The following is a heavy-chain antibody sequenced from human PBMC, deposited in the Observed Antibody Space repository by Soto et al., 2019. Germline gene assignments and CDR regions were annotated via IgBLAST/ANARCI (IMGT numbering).Heavy chain of an antibody. V-gene: IGHV2-5*02. J-gene: IGHJ5*02. CDR1: GFSLSTSGVG. CDR3: AHRRVPHPPIGYYDSSGLPVGFDP. D-gene: IGHD3-22*01. CDR2: IYWDDDK. Sequence: QITLKESGPTLVKPTQTLTLTCTFSGFSLSTSGVGVGWIRQPPGKALEWLALIYWDDDKRYSPSLKSRLTITKDTSKNQVVLTMTNMDPVDTATYYCAHRRVPHPPIGYYDSSGLPVGFDPWGQGTLVTVSS.